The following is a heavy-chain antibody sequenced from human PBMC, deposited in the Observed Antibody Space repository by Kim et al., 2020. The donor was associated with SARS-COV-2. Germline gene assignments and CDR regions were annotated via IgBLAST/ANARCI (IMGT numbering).Heavy chain of an antibody. CDR3: ARDVDTATSKVSSDY. J-gene: IGHJ4*02. D-gene: IGHD5-18*01. CDR2: ISAYNGNT. CDR1: GYTFTSYG. V-gene: IGHV1-18*04. Sequence: ASVKVSCKASGYTFTSYGISWVRQAPGQGLEWMGWISAYNGNTNYAQKLQGRVTMTTDTSTSTAYMELRSLRSDDTAVYYCARDVDTATSKVSSDYWGQGTLVTVSS.